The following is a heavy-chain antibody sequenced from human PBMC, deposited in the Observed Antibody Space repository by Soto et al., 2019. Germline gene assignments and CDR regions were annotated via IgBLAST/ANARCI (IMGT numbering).Heavy chain of an antibody. CDR2: ISGSGGST. Sequence: PGGSLRLSCEASGFTFSSYAMSWVRQAPGKGLEWVSAISGSGGSTYYGDSVKGRFTISSDNSKNTLYLQMNSLRAEDTAVYYCAKDGFLEWLTFDPWGQGTLVTVS. CDR1: GFTFSSYA. D-gene: IGHD3-3*01. CDR3: AKDGFLEWLTFDP. V-gene: IGHV3-23*01. J-gene: IGHJ5*02.